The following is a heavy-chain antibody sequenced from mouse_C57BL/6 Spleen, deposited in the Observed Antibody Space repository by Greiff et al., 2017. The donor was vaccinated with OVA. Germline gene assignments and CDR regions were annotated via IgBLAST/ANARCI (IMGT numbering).Heavy chain of an antibody. D-gene: IGHD2-3*01. CDR2: ISYDGSN. CDR1: GYSITSGYY. Sequence: DVKLQESGPGLVKPSQSLSLTCSVTGYSITSGYYWNWIRQFPGNKLEWMGYISYDGSNNYNPSLKNRISITRDTSKNQFFLKLNSVTTEDTATYYCARAGDGYYYWGQGTSVTVSS. J-gene: IGHJ4*01. V-gene: IGHV3-6*01. CDR3: ARAGDGYYY.